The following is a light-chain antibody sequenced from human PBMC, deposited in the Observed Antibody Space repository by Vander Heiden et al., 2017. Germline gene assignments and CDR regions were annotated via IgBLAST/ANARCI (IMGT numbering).Light chain of an antibody. CDR3: QERCNGALLA. CDR2: DTS. Sequence: ETVLTQSPAMSMSPGERATLYCRASQSVSSYLAWYQQKPGQAPRLLIYDTSNRATGSPASFSGSGAGTDVTRTISSLEPEDFAVYYCQERCNGALLACGGGTRVEIK. V-gene: IGKV3-11*01. J-gene: IGKJ4*01. CDR1: QSVSSY.